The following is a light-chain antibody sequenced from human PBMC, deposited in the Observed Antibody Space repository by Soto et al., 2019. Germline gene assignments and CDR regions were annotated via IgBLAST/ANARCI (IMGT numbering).Light chain of an antibody. Sequence: QSALTQPASVSGSPGQSITISCTGTSSDIGACDYVSWYQQHPGEAPQVMIYEASNRPSGVSNRFSGSKSGNTASLTISGLQAEDEADYYCCSYTSSTSWVFGGGTKLTVL. J-gene: IGLJ3*02. CDR1: SSDIGACDY. CDR3: CSYTSSTSWV. CDR2: EAS. V-gene: IGLV2-14*01.